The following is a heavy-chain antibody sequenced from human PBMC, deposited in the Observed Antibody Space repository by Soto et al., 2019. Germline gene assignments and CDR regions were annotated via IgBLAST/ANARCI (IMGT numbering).Heavy chain of an antibody. V-gene: IGHV4-34*01. CDR1: GGSFSGYY. CDR2: INHSGST. Sequence: QVQLQQWGAGLLKPSETLSLTCAVYGGSFSGYYWTWIRQPPGTGLEWIGEINHSGSTNYNPSLKSRVTISVATSKNQLSLKLTSVTAAATAVYYSARDKISGLFDYWGQGTLVTVSS. CDR3: ARDKISGLFDY. J-gene: IGHJ4*02.